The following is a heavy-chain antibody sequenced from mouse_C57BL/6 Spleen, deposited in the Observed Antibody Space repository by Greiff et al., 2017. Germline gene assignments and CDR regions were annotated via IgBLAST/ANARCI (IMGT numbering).Heavy chain of an antibody. CDR2: IYPGDGDT. V-gene: IGHV1-82*01. CDR1: GYAFSSSW. Sequence: VQRVESGPELVKPGASVKISCKASGYAFSSSWMNWVKQRPGKGLEWIGRIYPGDGDTNYNGKFKGKATLTADKSSSTAYMQLSSLTSEDSAVYFCAREAITSYWYFDVWGTGTTVTVSS. J-gene: IGHJ1*03. D-gene: IGHD1-1*01. CDR3: AREAITSYWYFDV.